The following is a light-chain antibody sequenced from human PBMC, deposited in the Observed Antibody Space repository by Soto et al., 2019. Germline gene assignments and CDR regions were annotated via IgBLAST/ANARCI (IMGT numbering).Light chain of an antibody. CDR3: QQYYGLPPLT. CDR2: EAS. Sequence: DIQMTQSPSTLSASVGDRVTITCRSSQILSTGLAWYQQKPGKAPKLLIYEASSLQSGVPSRFSGSGSGTEFTLTISSLQPDDFATYYCQQYYGLPPLTFGQGTRLEIK. CDR1: QILSTG. V-gene: IGKV1-5*01. J-gene: IGKJ5*01.